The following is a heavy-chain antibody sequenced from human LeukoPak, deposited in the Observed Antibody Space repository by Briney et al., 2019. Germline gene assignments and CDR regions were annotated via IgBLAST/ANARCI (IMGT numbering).Heavy chain of an antibody. D-gene: IGHD1-26*01. CDR2: INHSGST. Sequence: SETLSLTCAVYGGSFSGYYWSWIRQPPGKGLEWIGEINHSGSTNYNPSLKSRVTISVDTSKNQFSLKLSSVTAADTAVYYCARAPRIVGATGSESHIYYFDYWGQGTLVTVSS. J-gene: IGHJ4*02. CDR1: GGSFSGYY. CDR3: ARAPRIVGATGSESHIYYFDY. V-gene: IGHV4-34*01.